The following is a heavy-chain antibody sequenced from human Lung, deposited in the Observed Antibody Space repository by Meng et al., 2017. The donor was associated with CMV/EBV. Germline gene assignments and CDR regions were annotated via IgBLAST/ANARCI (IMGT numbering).Heavy chain of an antibody. CDR2: IHSSGST. V-gene: IGHV4-31*03. D-gene: IGHD3-10*01. J-gene: IGHJ5*02. CDR1: GGAISSGGYY. Sequence: QVQLQEPGPGRVKPPQTLSLTCTVSGGAISSGGYYWSWIRQHPGKGLEWIGYIHSSGSTYYNPSLRSRLTISVDTSKNQFSLKLSSVTAADTAVYYCARASYGSGSPLGESWFDPWGQGTLVTVSS. CDR3: ARASYGSGSPLGESWFDP.